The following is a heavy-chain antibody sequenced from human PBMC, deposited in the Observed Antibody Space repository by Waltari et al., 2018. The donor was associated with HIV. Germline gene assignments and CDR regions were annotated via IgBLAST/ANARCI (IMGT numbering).Heavy chain of an antibody. V-gene: IGHV4-39*01. CDR3: ARQSGYDYSQALRLGDDGGNWFDP. D-gene: IGHD3-16*01. Sequence: QLQLQESGPGLVKPSETLSLTCTVSGGSISSSSYYWGWIRQPPGKGLEWIGSIYYSGSTAYHPSLQSRVTISVDTSKNQFSLKLSSVTAADTAVYYCARQSGYDYSQALRLGDDGGNWFDPWGQGTLVTVSS. J-gene: IGHJ5*02. CDR1: GGSISSSSYY. CDR2: IYYSGST.